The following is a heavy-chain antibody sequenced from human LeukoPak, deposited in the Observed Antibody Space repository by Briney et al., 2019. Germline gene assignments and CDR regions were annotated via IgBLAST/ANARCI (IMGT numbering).Heavy chain of an antibody. D-gene: IGHD1-1*01. CDR1: GGSISSSSYH. CDR2: VYYSGST. Sequence: PSETLSLTCAVSGGSISSSSYHWGWIRQPPGKGLEWIGSVYYSGSTYYNPSLKSRVTISVDTSKNQFSLKLSSVTAADTAVYYCASHGAWNRFDYWGQGTLVTVSS. V-gene: IGHV4-39*01. CDR3: ASHGAWNRFDY. J-gene: IGHJ4*02.